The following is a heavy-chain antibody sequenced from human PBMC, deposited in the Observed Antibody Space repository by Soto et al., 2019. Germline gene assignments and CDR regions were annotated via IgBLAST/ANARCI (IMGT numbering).Heavy chain of an antibody. J-gene: IGHJ6*02. V-gene: IGHV4-4*07. CDR1: DDFISSYY. Sequence: TLSLTCTVSDDFISSYYWNWIRQPAGKGLEWIGRVSTNGATNYNPSLESRVTMSVDTSKNQFSLKLSSVTAADTAVYYRARSRRYNYGMDVWGQGTTVTVSS. CDR3: ARSRRYNYGMDV. CDR2: VSTNGAT.